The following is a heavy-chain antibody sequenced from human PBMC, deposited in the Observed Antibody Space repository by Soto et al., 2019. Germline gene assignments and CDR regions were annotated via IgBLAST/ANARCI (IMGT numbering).Heavy chain of an antibody. D-gene: IGHD3-22*01. CDR3: ARDRTAPYYYDSSGSIWAPDY. Sequence: ASVKVSCKASGYTFTGYYMHWVRQAPGQGLEWMGWINPNSGGTNYAQKFQGRVTMTRDTSISTAYMELSRLRSDDTAVYYCARDRTAPYYYDSSGSIWAPDYWGQGTLVTVYS. CDR2: INPNSGGT. V-gene: IGHV1-2*02. J-gene: IGHJ4*02. CDR1: GYTFTGYY.